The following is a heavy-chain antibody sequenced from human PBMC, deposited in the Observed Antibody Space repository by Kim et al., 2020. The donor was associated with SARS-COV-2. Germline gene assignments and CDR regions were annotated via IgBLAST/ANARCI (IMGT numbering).Heavy chain of an antibody. D-gene: IGHD2-2*01. J-gene: IGHJ5*02. Sequence: SVKVSCKASGGTFSSYAISWVRQAPGQGLEWMGGIIPIFGTANYAQKFQGRVTITADESTSTAYMELSSLRSEDTAVYYCARERDCSSTSCYAWGAVRWFDPWGQGTLVTVSS. V-gene: IGHV1-69*13. CDR2: IIPIFGTA. CDR1: GGTFSSYA. CDR3: ARERDCSSTSCYAWGAVRWFDP.